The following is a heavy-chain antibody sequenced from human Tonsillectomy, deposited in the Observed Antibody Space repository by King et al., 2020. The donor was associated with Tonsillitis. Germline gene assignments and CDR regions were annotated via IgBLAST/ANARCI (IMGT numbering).Heavy chain of an antibody. CDR2: INNDGSST. Sequence: VQLVESGGGLVQPGGSLRLSCAASAFTFSTYWMHWVRQAPGKGLVWVSRINNDGSSTIYADSVKGRFTISRDNAKNTLYLQINSLRAEDTAVYYCARGYYDRSGYVWGGSDYYYCLDVWGQGTTVTVSS. D-gene: IGHD3-22*01. V-gene: IGHV3-74*01. J-gene: IGHJ6*02. CDR3: ARGYYDRSGYVWGGSDYYYCLDV. CDR1: AFTFSTYW.